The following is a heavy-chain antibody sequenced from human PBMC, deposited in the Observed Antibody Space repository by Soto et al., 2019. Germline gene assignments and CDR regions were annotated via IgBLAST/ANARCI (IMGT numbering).Heavy chain of an antibody. CDR3: ARGRELRFLEWLPYYYYYMDV. J-gene: IGHJ6*03. CDR2: MNPNSGNT. D-gene: IGHD3-3*01. V-gene: IGHV1-8*01. CDR1: GYTFTSYD. Sequence: ASVKVSCKASGYTFTSYDINWVRQATGQGLEWMGWMNPNSGNTGYAQKFQGRVTMTRNTSISTAYMELSSLRSEDTAVYYCARGRELRFLEWLPYYYYYMDVWGKGTTVTVS.